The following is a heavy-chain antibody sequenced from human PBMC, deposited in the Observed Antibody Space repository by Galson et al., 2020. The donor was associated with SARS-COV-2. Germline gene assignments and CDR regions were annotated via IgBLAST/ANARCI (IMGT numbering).Heavy chain of an antibody. CDR2: ISYDRSNT. V-gene: IGHV3-30*03. J-gene: IGHJ4*02. Sequence: GESLKISCAASGFTFSSYGMHWVRQAPGKGLEWVAVISYDRSNTYYADSVKGRFTISRDNSKNTLYLQMNSLRAEDTAVYYCARDGSGWYLGSWGQGTLVTVSS. D-gene: IGHD6-19*01. CDR1: GFTFSSYG. CDR3: ARDGSGWYLGS.